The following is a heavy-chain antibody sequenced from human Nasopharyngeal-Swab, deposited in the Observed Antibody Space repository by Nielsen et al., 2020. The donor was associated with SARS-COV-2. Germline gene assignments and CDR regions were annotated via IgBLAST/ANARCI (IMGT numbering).Heavy chain of an antibody. Sequence: GESLKISCAASGFTFSNYATNWVRQAPGRGLEWVSAISGGDDSKKYADSVKGGFTISRDNSKNTLDLQMNSLRAEDTAIYYCAKDRDSGDDSGEYYYYYGMDVWDQGTTVTVSS. D-gene: IGHD5-12*01. J-gene: IGHJ6*02. CDR1: GFTFSNYA. V-gene: IGHV3-23*01. CDR3: AKDRDSGDDSGEYYYYYGMDV. CDR2: ISGGDDSK.